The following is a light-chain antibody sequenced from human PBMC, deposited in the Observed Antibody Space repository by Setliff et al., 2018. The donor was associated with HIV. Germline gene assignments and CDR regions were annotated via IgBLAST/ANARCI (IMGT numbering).Light chain of an antibody. CDR2: DVA. Sequence: QSVLAQPRSVSGSPGQSVTISCTGTSSDVGSHNYVSWYQQHPGKAPKLMIYDVAQRPSGVPDRFSGSKSGNTASLTISGLQAEDEADYYCCSYAGTYTFPYVFGSGTKVTVL. CDR1: SSDVGSHNY. V-gene: IGLV2-11*01. CDR3: CSYAGTYTFPYV. J-gene: IGLJ1*01.